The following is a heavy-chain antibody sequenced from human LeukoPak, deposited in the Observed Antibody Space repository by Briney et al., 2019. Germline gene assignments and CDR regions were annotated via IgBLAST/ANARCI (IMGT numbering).Heavy chain of an antibody. CDR2: IIPIFGTA. D-gene: IGHD2-2*01. CDR3: ASGLVVPAANYYYYYYMDV. V-gene: IGHV1-69*06. J-gene: IGHJ6*03. CDR1: GGTFSSYA. Sequence: SVKVSCKASGGTFSSYAISWVRQAPGQGLEWMGGIIPIFGTANYAQKFQGRVTITADKSTSTAYMELSSLRSEDTAVYYCASGLVVPAANYYYYYYMDVWGKGTTVTVSS.